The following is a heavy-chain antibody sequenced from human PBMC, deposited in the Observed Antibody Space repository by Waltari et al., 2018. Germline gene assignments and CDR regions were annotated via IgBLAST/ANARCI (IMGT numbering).Heavy chain of an antibody. J-gene: IGHJ4*02. CDR3: AAPHSTSWYVSDY. V-gene: IGHV3-74*01. D-gene: IGHD2-2*01. CDR2: SNGEERTT. Sequence: EVQLVESGGGLVQPGGSLRLSCAASGLSFSTYWMHWVRQGQGKGLVWVSRSNGEERTTNYADSVKGRVTISRDNAKNTLYLQMNSLRAEDTAVYYCAAPHSTSWYVSDYWGQGALVTVSS. CDR1: GLSFSTYW.